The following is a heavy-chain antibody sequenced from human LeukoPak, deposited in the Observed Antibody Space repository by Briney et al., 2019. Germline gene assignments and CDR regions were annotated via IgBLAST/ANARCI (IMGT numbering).Heavy chain of an antibody. V-gene: IGHV3-43*02. Sequence: PGGSLRLSCAAPGFIFDDYAIHWVRQAPGKGLEWVSLISGDGGSTFYADSVKGRFTISRDNSRNSLSLQMGSLRSEDTALYYCTRESKRSGWYDYWGQGTLVTVSS. CDR3: TRESKRSGWYDY. D-gene: IGHD6-19*01. CDR2: ISGDGGST. J-gene: IGHJ4*02. CDR1: GFIFDDYA.